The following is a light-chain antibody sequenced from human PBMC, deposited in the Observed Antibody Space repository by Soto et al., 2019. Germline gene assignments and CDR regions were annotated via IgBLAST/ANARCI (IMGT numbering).Light chain of an antibody. CDR2: DAS. CDR3: QQYNSYSPA. CDR1: QSISSW. J-gene: IGKJ1*01. Sequence: DIQMTQSPSTLSASVGDRVTITCRASQSISSWLGWYQQKPGKAPKLLIYDASSLDSGVPSRFSGSGSGTEFTLTISSLQPDDFATYYCQQYNSYSPAFGQGTKVEIK. V-gene: IGKV1-5*01.